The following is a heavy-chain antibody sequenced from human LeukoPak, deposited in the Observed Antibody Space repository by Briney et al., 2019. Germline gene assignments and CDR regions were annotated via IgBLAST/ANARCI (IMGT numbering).Heavy chain of an antibody. CDR3: AREADIVVVPAARPFDY. Sequence: ASVKVSCKASGYTFTAYYMHWVRQAPGQGLEWMGWINPNSGGTNYAQKFQGRVTMTRDTSISTAYMELSRLRSDDTAVYYCAREADIVVVPAARPFDYWGQGTLVTVSS. D-gene: IGHD2-2*01. CDR2: INPNSGGT. J-gene: IGHJ4*02. CDR1: GYTFTAYY. V-gene: IGHV1-2*02.